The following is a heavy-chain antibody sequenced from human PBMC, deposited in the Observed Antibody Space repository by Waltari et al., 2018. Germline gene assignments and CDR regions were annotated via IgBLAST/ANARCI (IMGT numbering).Heavy chain of an antibody. J-gene: IGHJ5*02. CDR1: GGSISSSSYY. Sequence: QLQLQESGPGLVKPSETLSLTCTVSGGSISSSSYYWGWIRQPPGKGLEWIGSIYYSGSNYYNPSLKSRVTRSVDTSKNQFSLKLSSVTAADTAVYYCARQRQQLVRGWFDPWGQGTLVTVSS. D-gene: IGHD6-13*01. V-gene: IGHV4-39*01. CDR2: IYYSGSN. CDR3: ARQRQQLVRGWFDP.